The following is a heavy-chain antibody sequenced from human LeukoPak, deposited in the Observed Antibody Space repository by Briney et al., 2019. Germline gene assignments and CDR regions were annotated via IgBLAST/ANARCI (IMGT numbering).Heavy chain of an antibody. CDR3: ARHIPIVVVVNSSGFEGLDP. V-gene: IGHV4-39*01. Sequence: SETLSLTCTVSGGSISSSSYYWGWIRQPPGKGLEWIGSIYYSGSTYYNPSLKSRVTISVDTSKNQFSLKLSSVTAADTAVYYCARHIPIVVVVNSSGFEGLDPWGHGTLVTVSS. J-gene: IGHJ5*02. CDR2: IYYSGST. D-gene: IGHD2-15*01. CDR1: GGSISSSSYY.